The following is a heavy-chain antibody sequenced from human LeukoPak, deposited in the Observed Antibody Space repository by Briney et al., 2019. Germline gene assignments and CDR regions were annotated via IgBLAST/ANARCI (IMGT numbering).Heavy chain of an antibody. CDR3: AHRMWQMTTIYNWFDP. Sequence: GPTLVNPTQTLTLTCTFSGFSLNTSGVGVGWIRQPPGKALEWLALIYWDDNKRYSPSLKSRLTITKDTFKNQVVLTMTNMDPVDTATYYCAHRMWQMTTIYNWFDPWGQGTLVIVSS. J-gene: IGHJ5*02. CDR1: GFSLNTSGVG. V-gene: IGHV2-5*02. D-gene: IGHD3-9*01. CDR2: IYWDDNK.